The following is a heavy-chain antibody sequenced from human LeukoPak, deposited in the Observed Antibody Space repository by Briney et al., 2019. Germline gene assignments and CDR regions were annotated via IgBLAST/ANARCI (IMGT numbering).Heavy chain of an antibody. CDR1: GGSISSFY. CDR2: IYYSGST. Sequence: SETLSLTCTVSGGSISSFYWSWIRQPPGKGLEWIGYIYYSGSTNYNPSLKSRVTISVDTSKNQFSLKLNSVTAADTAVYYCARDLFGYSSLWGQGTLVTVSS. J-gene: IGHJ4*02. D-gene: IGHD6-19*01. CDR3: ARDLFGYSSL. V-gene: IGHV4-59*01.